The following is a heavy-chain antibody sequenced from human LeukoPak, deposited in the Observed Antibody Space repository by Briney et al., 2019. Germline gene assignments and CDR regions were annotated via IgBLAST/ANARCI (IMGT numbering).Heavy chain of an antibody. CDR1: GFSDSSNY. V-gene: IGHV3-53*01. CDR2: IYSGDST. CDR3: ARMTPVTRRYFDY. Sequence: PGRSLRLSCAASGFSDSSNYMSWVRQAPGKGLEWVSVIYSGDSTYYADSVKGRFTISRDNSKNTVYLQMKSLRAEDTAIYYCARMTPVTRRYFDYWGQGTLVTVSS. J-gene: IGHJ4*02. D-gene: IGHD4-11*01.